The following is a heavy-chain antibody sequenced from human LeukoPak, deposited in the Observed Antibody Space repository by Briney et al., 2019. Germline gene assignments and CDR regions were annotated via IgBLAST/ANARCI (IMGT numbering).Heavy chain of an antibody. V-gene: IGHV4-34*01. D-gene: IGHD3-22*01. CDR1: GGSFTDYF. CDR2: INDYTGDT. CDR3: ARGRIAKIVVVHSFSYGMDV. J-gene: IGHJ6*02. Sequence: SETLSLTCSVYGGSFTDYFWRWISQSPGKGMEWNGEINDYTGDTKYNPSLNSRVSISLEKSKNQFSLELRSVTAADTAVYYCARGRIAKIVVVHSFSYGMDVWGQGTTVAVSS.